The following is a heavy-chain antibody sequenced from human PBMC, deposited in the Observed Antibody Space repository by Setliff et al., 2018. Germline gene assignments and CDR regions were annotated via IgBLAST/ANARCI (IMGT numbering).Heavy chain of an antibody. J-gene: IGHJ4*02. CDR1: GGTFSDYY. CDR3: ARGRNIAARLLGS. Sequence: SLTCAAYGGTFSDYYWTWIRQPPGKGLEWVGEINHRGSTNYNPSLKSRVTISVDTSKDQFSLKVISMTAADTAVYYCARGRNIAARLLGSWGQGTLVTVSS. CDR2: INHRGST. D-gene: IGHD6-6*01. V-gene: IGHV4-34*01.